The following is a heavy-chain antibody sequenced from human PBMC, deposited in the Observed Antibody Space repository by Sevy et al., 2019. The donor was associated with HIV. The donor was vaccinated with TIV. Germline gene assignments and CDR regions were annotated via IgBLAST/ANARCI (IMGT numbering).Heavy chain of an antibody. V-gene: IGHV1-24*01. J-gene: IGHJ4*02. CDR1: GYTLTGFS. CDR2: FDPEDDET. D-gene: IGHD3-22*01. Sequence: ASVKVSCKVSGYTLTGFSMHWVRQAPGKGLEWMATFDPEDDETIYAQKFQGRVTMTEDTSTDTAYMELSSLRSEDTAVHYCATTKDYYDSSAYPFDYWGQGTLVTVSS. CDR3: ATTKDYYDSSAYPFDY.